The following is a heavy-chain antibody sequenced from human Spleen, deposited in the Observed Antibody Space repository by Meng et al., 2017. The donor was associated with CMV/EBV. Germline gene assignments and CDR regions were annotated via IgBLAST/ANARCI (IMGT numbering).Heavy chain of an antibody. Sequence: AVYGGSFSGYYWSWIRQPPGKGLQCIREINHRGSTNYNPSLKGRVTISVDTSKNQFSLKLSSVTAADTAVYYCARGYGSGSYAYNYWGQGTLVTVSS. CDR1: GGSFSGYY. CDR3: ARGYGSGSYAYNY. CDR2: INHRGST. D-gene: IGHD3-10*01. J-gene: IGHJ4*02. V-gene: IGHV4-34*01.